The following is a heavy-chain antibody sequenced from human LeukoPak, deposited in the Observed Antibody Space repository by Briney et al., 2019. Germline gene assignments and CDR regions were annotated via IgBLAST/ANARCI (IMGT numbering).Heavy chain of an antibody. D-gene: IGHD4-17*01. Sequence: SETLSLTCTVSGGSISSYYWSWIRQPPGKGLEWIGYIYYSGSTNYNPSLKSRDTISVDTSKNQFSLKLSSVTAADTAVYYCARAKTTGAYYYYYYMDVWGKGTTVTISS. V-gene: IGHV4-59*01. CDR1: GGSISSYY. J-gene: IGHJ6*03. CDR3: ARAKTTGAYYYYYYMDV. CDR2: IYYSGST.